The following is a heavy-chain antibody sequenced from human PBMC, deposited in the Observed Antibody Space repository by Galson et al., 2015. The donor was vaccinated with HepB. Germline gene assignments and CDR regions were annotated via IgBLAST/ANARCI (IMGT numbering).Heavy chain of an antibody. D-gene: IGHD1-26*01. V-gene: IGHV3-30*18. J-gene: IGHJ4*02. Sequence: SLRLSCGASGFTFSSYGMHWVRQAPGKGLEWVAVISYDGSNKYYADSVKGRFTISRDNSKNTLYLQMNSLRAEDTAVYYCAKDDSIEWELGIPFSDYWGQGTLVTVSS. CDR2: ISYDGSNK. CDR3: AKDDSIEWELGIPFSDY. CDR1: GFTFSSYG.